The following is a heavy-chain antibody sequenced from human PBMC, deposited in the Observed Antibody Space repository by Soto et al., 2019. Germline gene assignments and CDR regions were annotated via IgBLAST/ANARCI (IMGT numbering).Heavy chain of an antibody. CDR1: GFTFDDYT. CDR3: AKDRAAVTGAYYYYGMDV. Sequence: EVQLVESGGVVVQPGGSLRLSCAASGFTFDDYTMHWVRQAPGKGLEWVSLISWDGGSTYYADSVKGRFIISRDNSKNSLYLQMNSLRTEDTALYYCAKDRAAVTGAYYYYGMDVWGQGPTVTVSS. J-gene: IGHJ6*02. CDR2: ISWDGGST. D-gene: IGHD6-19*01. V-gene: IGHV3-43*01.